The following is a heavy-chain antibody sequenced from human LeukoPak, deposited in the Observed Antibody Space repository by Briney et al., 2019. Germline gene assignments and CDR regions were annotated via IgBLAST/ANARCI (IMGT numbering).Heavy chain of an antibody. CDR1: GFTFSSYG. V-gene: IGHV3-30*18. Sequence: PGRSLRLSCAASGFTFSSYGMHWVRQAPGKGLEWVAVISYDGSNKYYADSVKGRFTISRDNSKNTLYLQMNSLRAEDTAVYYCAKGLTAMVTAWFDPWGQGTLVTVSS. J-gene: IGHJ5*02. CDR3: AKGLTAMVTAWFDP. D-gene: IGHD5-18*01. CDR2: ISYDGSNK.